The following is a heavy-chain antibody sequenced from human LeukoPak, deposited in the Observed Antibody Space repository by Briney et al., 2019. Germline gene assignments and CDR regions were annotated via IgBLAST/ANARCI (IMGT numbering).Heavy chain of an antibody. CDR1: GVSFSTYA. D-gene: IGHD1-26*01. Sequence: GGSLRLSCVASGVSFSTYAMSWVRQAPGKGPDWVSSIRGNGDTFYADSVKGRSTLSRDDSTNTVFLQLNNLRVEDTAIYYCARDPYSGTETHFDYWGQGTLVTVSS. J-gene: IGHJ4*02. CDR2: IRGNGDT. V-gene: IGHV3-23*01. CDR3: ARDPYSGTETHFDY.